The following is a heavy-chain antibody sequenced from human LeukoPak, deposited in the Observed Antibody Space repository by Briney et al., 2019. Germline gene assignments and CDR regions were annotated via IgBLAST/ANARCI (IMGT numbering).Heavy chain of an antibody. Sequence: ASVKVSCKASGYTFTSYYMHWVRQAPGQGLEWMGRMKPNSGNTDYAQKFQGRVTMTRNTSISTAYMELSSLRSEDTAVYYCARGRPTYYYDSSTYYYGSSYNWFDPWGQGTLVTVSS. J-gene: IGHJ5*02. V-gene: IGHV1-8*02. CDR1: GYTFTSYY. CDR3: ARGRPTYYYDSSTYYYGSSYNWFDP. D-gene: IGHD3-22*01. CDR2: MKPNSGNT.